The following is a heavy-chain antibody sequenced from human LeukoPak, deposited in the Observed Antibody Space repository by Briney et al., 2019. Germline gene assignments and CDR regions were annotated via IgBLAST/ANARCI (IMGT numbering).Heavy chain of an antibody. CDR1: GFTFDDYA. Sequence: GGSLRLSCAASGFTFDDYAMHWVRQAPGKGLEWVSGISWNSGSIGYADSVKGRFTISRDNAKNSPYLQMNSLRAEDTALYYCAKTGGWLQFSLYFDYWGQGTLVTVSS. CDR3: AKTGGWLQFSLYFDY. V-gene: IGHV3-9*01. CDR2: ISWNSGSI. J-gene: IGHJ4*02. D-gene: IGHD5-12*01.